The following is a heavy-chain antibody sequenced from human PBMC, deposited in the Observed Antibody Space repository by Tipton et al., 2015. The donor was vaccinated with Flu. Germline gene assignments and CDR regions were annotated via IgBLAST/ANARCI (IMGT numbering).Heavy chain of an antibody. CDR2: ISWNSGSI. CDR1: GFTFDDYA. D-gene: IGHD5-12*01. Sequence: SLRLSCAASGFTFDDYAMHWVRQAPGKGLEWVSGISWNSGSIGYADSVKGRFTISRDNAKNSLYLQMNSLRAEDTALYYCAKDGGGYDNKPVYGMDVWGQGTTVTVSS. CDR3: AKDGGGYDNKPVYGMDV. J-gene: IGHJ6*02. V-gene: IGHV3-9*01.